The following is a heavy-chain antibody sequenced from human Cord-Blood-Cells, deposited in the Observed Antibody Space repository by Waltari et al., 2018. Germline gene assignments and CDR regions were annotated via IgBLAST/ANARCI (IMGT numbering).Heavy chain of an antibody. CDR3: ARDRARVVPAARRGIGNWFDP. Sequence: QVQLQQWGAGLLKPSETLSLTCAVYGGSFSGYYWSWIRQPPGKGLEWIGEINHTGSTHYNPSLKSRVPISVDTSKNQFSLKVSSVTAADTAVYYCARDRARVVPAARRGIGNWFDPWGQGTLVTVSS. V-gene: IGHV4-34*01. D-gene: IGHD2-2*01. CDR2: INHTGST. CDR1: GGSFSGYY. J-gene: IGHJ5*02.